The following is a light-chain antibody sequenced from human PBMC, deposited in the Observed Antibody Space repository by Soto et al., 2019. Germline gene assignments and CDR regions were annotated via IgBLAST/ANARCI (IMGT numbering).Light chain of an antibody. CDR1: QSINSW. V-gene: IGKV1-5*03. CDR2: KAS. Sequence: DIQLNQSHSPLSASVGDRVTITCRASQSINSWLAWYQQKSGKAPKLLIYKASSLESGVPSRFSGSGSGTEFTLIISSLQPDDFATYYCQQYNSYPLTFGGGTKVDI. CDR3: QQYNSYPLT. J-gene: IGKJ4*01.